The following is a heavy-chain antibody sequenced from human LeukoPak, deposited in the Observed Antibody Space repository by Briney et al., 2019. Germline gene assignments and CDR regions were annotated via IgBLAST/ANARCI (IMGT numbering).Heavy chain of an antibody. J-gene: IGHJ4*02. CDR2: ISDNGVYA. CDR1: GFSFSTYA. Sequence: PGGSLRLSCAASGFSFSTYAMGWVRQAPGKGLEWVSIISDNGVYAYYADSVKGRFTISRDNSKDTLYLQMNSLRAEDTAVYYCSKRDIVAGVVDRWSQGALVTVSS. D-gene: IGHD5-12*01. V-gene: IGHV3-23*01. CDR3: SKRDIVAGVVDR.